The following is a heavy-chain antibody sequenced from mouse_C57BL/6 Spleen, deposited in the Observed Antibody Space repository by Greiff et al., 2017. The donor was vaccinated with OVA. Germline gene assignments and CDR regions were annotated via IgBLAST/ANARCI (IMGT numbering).Heavy chain of an antibody. Sequence: EVQRVESGGGLVKPGGSLKLSCAASGFTFSDYGMHWVRQAPEKGLEWVAYISSGSSTIYYADTVKGRFTISRDHAKNTLFLQMTLLRSEDTAMYYCARGYGGSWFAYWGQGTLVTVSA. CDR3: ARGYGGSWFAY. J-gene: IGHJ3*01. V-gene: IGHV5-17*01. D-gene: IGHD1-1*01. CDR1: GFTFSDYG. CDR2: ISSGSSTI.